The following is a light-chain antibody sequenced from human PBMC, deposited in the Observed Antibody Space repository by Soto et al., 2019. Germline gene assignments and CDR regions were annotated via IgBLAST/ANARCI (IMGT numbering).Light chain of an antibody. CDR3: QQYNSYSWT. V-gene: IGKV1-5*03. Sequence: DIQMTQSPSTLSSNVGDRVTITCRASQSISSWLAWYQQKPGKAPKLLISQASSLESGVPSRFSGSGSEAEFTLTISGLQADEFASYYCQQYNSYSWTFGQGTNVDI. CDR1: QSISSW. CDR2: QAS. J-gene: IGKJ1*01.